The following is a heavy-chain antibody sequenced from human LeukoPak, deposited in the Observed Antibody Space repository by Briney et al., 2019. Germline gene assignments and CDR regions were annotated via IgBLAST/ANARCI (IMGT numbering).Heavy chain of an antibody. Sequence: SETLSLTCTVSGVSISSYYWSWIRQPPGKRLEWIGYIFYSGNTIYNPSLKSRVTISVDTSKNHFSLRLRSVTAADTAVYYCARLAAISGSDYPDDWGQGTLVTVSS. CDR2: IFYSGNT. D-gene: IGHD1-26*01. CDR1: GVSISSYY. CDR3: ARLAAISGSDYPDD. V-gene: IGHV4-59*08. J-gene: IGHJ4*02.